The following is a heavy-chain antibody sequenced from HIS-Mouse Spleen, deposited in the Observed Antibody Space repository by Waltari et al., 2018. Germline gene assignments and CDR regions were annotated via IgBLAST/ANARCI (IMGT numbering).Heavy chain of an antibody. CDR1: GFTFSSYG. V-gene: IGHV3-33*06. Sequence: QVQLVEPGGGVVQPGRSLRLSCAASGFTFSSYGMHWVRQAPGKGLEWVAVIWYDGSNKYYADSVKGRFTISRDNSKNTLYLQMNSLRAEDTAVYYCAKGKYYFDYWGQGTLVTVSS. CDR3: AKGKYYFDY. J-gene: IGHJ4*02. CDR2: IWYDGSNK.